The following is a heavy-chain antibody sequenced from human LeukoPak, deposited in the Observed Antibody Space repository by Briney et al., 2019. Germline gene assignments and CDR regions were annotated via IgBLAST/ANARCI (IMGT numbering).Heavy chain of an antibody. D-gene: IGHD3-22*01. CDR1: GYSISSGYY. J-gene: IGHJ4*02. Sequence: KPSETLSLTCAVSGYSISSGYYWGWIRQPPGKGLEWIGSIYHSGSTYYNPSLKSRVTISVDTSKNQFSLKLSSVTAADTAVYYCARGSGWSAGVVDYWGQGTLVTVSS. V-gene: IGHV4-38-2*01. CDR2: IYHSGST. CDR3: ARGSGWSAGVVDY.